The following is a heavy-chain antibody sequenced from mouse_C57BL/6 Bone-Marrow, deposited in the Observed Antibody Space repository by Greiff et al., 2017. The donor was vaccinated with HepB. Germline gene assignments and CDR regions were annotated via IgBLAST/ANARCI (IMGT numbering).Heavy chain of an antibody. CDR1: GFTFNTYA. CDR3: VRGDGYYEDWYFDV. Sequence: EVQLVESGGGLVQPKGSLKLSCAASGFTFNTYAMHWVHQAPGKGLEWVARIRSKSSNYATYYADSVKDRFTISRDDSQSMLYLQMNNLKTEDTAMYYCVRGDGYYEDWYFDVWGTGTTVTVSS. CDR2: IRSKSSNYAT. V-gene: IGHV10-3*01. J-gene: IGHJ1*03. D-gene: IGHD2-3*01.